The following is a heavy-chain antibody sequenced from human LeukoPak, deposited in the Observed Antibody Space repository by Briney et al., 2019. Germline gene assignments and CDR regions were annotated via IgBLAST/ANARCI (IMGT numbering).Heavy chain of an antibody. J-gene: IGHJ1*01. D-gene: IGHD3-22*01. CDR1: GGSITQTNY. V-gene: IGHV4-4*02. Sequence: SGTLSLTCDVSGGSITQTNYWTWVRQPPGKGLEWIGEVNLQGGTNYNPSLLRRVAISVDTSANHVSLQMTSVTAADTAVYYCASFGPLDYYDSSGYYYDGRLVAEYFQHWGQGTLVTVSS. CDR2: VNLQGGT. CDR3: ASFGPLDYYDSSGYYYDGRLVAEYFQH.